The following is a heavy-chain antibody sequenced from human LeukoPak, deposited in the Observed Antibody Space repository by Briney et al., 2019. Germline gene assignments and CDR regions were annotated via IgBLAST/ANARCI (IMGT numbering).Heavy chain of an antibody. CDR1: GYTFTSYG. CDR3: ARSILTGYYPGGYYFDY. CDR2: ISAYNGNT. V-gene: IGHV1-18*04. J-gene: IGHJ4*02. D-gene: IGHD3-9*01. Sequence: ASVKVSCKASGYTFTSYGISWVRQAPGQGLEWMGWISAYNGNTNYAQKLQGRVTMTTDTFTSTAYMELRSLRSDDTAVYYCARSILTGYYPGGYYFDYWGQGTLVTVSS.